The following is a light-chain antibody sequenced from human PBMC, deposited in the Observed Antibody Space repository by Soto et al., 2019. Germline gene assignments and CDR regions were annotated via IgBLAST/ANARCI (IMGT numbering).Light chain of an antibody. CDR2: AAS. Sequence: DIQMTQSPSSLSASVGDRVTITCRASQSISSYLNWYQQKPGKAPKLLIYAASSLQSGVPSRFSGSGSETDFTLTINSLQPEDFATYSCQQSYSTPYTFGQGTKLEIK. CDR1: QSISSY. V-gene: IGKV1-39*01. CDR3: QQSYSTPYT. J-gene: IGKJ2*01.